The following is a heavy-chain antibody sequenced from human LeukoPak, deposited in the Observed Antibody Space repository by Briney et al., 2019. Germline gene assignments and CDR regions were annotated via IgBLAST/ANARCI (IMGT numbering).Heavy chain of an antibody. J-gene: IGHJ6*02. CDR1: GFTFSSYA. CDR2: ISYDGSNK. Sequence: GGSLRLSCAASGFTFSSYAMHWVRQAPGKGLEWVAVISYDGSNKYYADSVKGRFTISRDNSKNTLYLQMNSLRPEDTAVYYCARDLGSSWSLYYYGMDVWGQGTTVTVSS. D-gene: IGHD6-13*01. V-gene: IGHV3-30-3*01. CDR3: ARDLGSSWSLYYYGMDV.